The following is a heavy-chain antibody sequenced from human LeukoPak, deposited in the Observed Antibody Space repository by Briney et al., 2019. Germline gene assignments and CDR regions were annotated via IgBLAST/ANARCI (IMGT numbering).Heavy chain of an antibody. D-gene: IGHD1-7*01. CDR3: ARDDLRTGTTSN. CDR1: GYTFTGYY. J-gene: IGHJ4*02. V-gene: IGHV1-2*02. CDR2: INPNSGGT. Sequence: AASVKVSCKASGYTFTGYYMHWVRQAPGQGLEWMGWINPNSGGTNYAQKFQGRVTMTRDTSISTAYMELSRLRSDDTAVYYCARDDLRTGTTSNWGQGTLVTVSS.